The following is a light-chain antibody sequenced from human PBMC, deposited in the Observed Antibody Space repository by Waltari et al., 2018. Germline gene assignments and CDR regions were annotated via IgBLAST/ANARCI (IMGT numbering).Light chain of an antibody. CDR3: SSYTTSATWV. J-gene: IGLJ3*02. V-gene: IGLV2-14*03. CDR2: DVS. CDR1: NSDVGAYPY. Sequence: QSALPQPASVSGSPGQSTTISCPGTNSDVGAYPYVPWYQQNPGKAPKLIIFDVSRRPSGVSYRFSGSKSGSTASLTISGLQAGDEADYYCSSYTTSATWVFGGGTRVAVL.